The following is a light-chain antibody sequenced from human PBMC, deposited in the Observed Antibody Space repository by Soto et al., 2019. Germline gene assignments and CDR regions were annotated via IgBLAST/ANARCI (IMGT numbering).Light chain of an antibody. CDR3: QHNSYSEA. J-gene: IGKJ1*01. CDR2: KAS. Sequence: DIQMTQSPSTLSGSVGDRVTITCRASQTISSWLAWYQQKPGKAPKLLIYKASTLKSGDPSRFSGSGSGTEFTLTISSLQPDDFATYYCQHNSYSEAFGQGTKVELK. V-gene: IGKV1-5*03. CDR1: QTISSW.